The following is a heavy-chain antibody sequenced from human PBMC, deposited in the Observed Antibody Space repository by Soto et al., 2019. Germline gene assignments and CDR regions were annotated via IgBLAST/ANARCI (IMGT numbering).Heavy chain of an antibody. J-gene: IGHJ4*02. Sequence: PSETLSLTCAVSGYSISSGYYWGWIRQPPGKGLEWIGSIYHSGSTYYNPSLKSRVTISVDTSKNQFSLKLSSVTAADTAVYYCARRGSSGWYYDYWGQGTLVTSPQ. CDR3: ARRGSSGWYYDY. CDR2: IYHSGST. CDR1: GYSISSGYY. D-gene: IGHD6-19*01. V-gene: IGHV4-38-2*01.